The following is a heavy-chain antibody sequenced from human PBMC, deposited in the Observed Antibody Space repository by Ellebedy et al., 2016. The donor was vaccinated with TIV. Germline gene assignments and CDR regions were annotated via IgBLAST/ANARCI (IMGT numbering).Heavy chain of an antibody. CDR1: GFTFSGHY. D-gene: IGHD2-2*01. V-gene: IGHV3-11*01. Sequence: PGGSLRLSCEASGFTFSGHYMAWIRQAPGKGLEWIAYISHSGRTDYYADSVKGRCAISRDSGKSSVFLYLHSLKVDDTAVYYCARDEASYAAQRGFFDLWGRGTLVTVSS. CDR2: ISHSGRTD. J-gene: IGHJ2*01. CDR3: ARDEASYAAQRGFFDL.